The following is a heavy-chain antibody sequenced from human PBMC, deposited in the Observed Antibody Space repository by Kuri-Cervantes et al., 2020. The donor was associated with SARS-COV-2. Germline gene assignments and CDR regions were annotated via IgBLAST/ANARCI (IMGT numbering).Heavy chain of an antibody. CDR2: ISSDGGSI. J-gene: IGHJ5*02. Sequence: GESLKISCVASGFTFKDYSINWVRLAPGKGLEYVSAISSDGGSIYYADSVKGQFTISRDNAKNSLYLQMNSLRDEDTAVYYCARDLPYDFWSGYSTGPNWFDPWGQGTLVTVSS. CDR3: ARDLPYDFWSGYSTGPNWFDP. CDR1: GFTFKDYS. V-gene: IGHV3-64*04. D-gene: IGHD3-3*01.